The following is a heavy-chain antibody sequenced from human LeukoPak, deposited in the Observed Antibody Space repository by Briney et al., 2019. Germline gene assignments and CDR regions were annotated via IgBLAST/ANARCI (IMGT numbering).Heavy chain of an antibody. Sequence: PSETLSLTCAVSGGSISSYYWSWIRQPPGKGLEWIGYIYDSGSTNYNPSLKSRVTISVDTSKNQFSLKLSSVTAADTAVYYCARVGGTNYYYYGMDVWGQGTTVTVSS. CDR1: GGSISSYY. V-gene: IGHV4-59*01. CDR3: ARVGGTNYYYYGMDV. J-gene: IGHJ6*02. D-gene: IGHD1-1*01. CDR2: IYDSGST.